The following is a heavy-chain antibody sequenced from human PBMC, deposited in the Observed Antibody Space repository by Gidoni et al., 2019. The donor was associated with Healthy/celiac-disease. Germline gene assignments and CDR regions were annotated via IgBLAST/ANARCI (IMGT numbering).Heavy chain of an antibody. CDR3: AKDLPFDWLCMDV. D-gene: IGHD3-9*01. CDR1: GLTSSSYA. V-gene: IGHV3-23*01. Sequence: EVQLLESGGGWVKPGGSLRCSCADPGLTSSSYAMSWVGQAPGKGLECVSAISGSGGSTYYADSVKGRFTISRDNSKNTLYLQMNSLRAEDTAVYYCAKDLPFDWLCMDVWGQGTTVTVSS. CDR2: ISGSGGST. J-gene: IGHJ6*02.